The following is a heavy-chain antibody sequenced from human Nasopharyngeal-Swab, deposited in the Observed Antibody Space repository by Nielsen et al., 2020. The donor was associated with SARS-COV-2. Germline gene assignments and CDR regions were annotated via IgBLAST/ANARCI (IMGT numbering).Heavy chain of an antibody. CDR3: ARDRRGTADY. CDR1: GVPFCTYW. J-gene: IGHJ4*02. Sequence: ESLQILCSGSGVPFCTYWLHRVLQAPGEGLIWVVRISSYGRITNYADAVKGRFTISRDNAKNTLYVQMNSLRGEDTAVYYCARDRRGTADYWGQGTMVTVSS. V-gene: IGHV3-74*01. D-gene: IGHD3-16*01. CDR2: ISSYGRIT.